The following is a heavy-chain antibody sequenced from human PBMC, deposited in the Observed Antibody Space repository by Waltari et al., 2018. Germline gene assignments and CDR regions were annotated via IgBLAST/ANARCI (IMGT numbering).Heavy chain of an antibody. D-gene: IGHD2-2*01. CDR2: IRTRSHGGTT. V-gene: IGHV3-49*03. CDR1: EFTFDDYA. CDR3: TRVSTVPAAADAFDI. Sequence: EVQVVEPGGDLVQPGRSLRLSCIGSEFTFDDYAMSWFRQAPGKGLEWVGLIRTRSHGGTTEYAASVKGRFSISRNDFRRIAYLQMNSLKTEDTAVYYCTRVSTVPAAADAFDIWGQGTMVTVSS. J-gene: IGHJ3*02.